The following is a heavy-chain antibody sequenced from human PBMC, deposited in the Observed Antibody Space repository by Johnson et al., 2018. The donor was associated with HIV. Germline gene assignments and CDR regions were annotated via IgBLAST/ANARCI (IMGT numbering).Heavy chain of an antibody. J-gene: IGHJ3*02. CDR3: AKGIWRNCWCGIPGGDAFDI. V-gene: IGHV3-23*03. CDR1: GFTFSSYW. D-gene: IGHD3-3*01. CDR2: IYSGGST. Sequence: EVQLLESGGGLVQPGGSLRLSCVASGFTFSSYWMSWVRQAPGKGLEWVSVIYSGGSTYYADSVKGRFTISRDNSKNTLYLQMNSLRAEDTALYYCAKGIWRNCWCGIPGGDAFDIWGQGTMVTVSS.